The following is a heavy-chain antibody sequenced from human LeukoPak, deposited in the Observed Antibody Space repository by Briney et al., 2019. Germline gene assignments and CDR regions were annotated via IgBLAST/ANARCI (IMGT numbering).Heavy chain of an antibody. CDR1: GGSVSSSSYC. Sequence: SETLSLTCTVSGGSVSSSSYCWGWIRQPPGKGLEWIGSIYYSGSTYYNPYLKSRVTISVDTSKNQFSLKLSSVTAADTAVYYCARLGGSIVGATVDYWGQGTLVTVSS. CDR2: IYYSGST. D-gene: IGHD1-26*01. V-gene: IGHV4-39*01. CDR3: ARLGGSIVGATVDY. J-gene: IGHJ4*02.